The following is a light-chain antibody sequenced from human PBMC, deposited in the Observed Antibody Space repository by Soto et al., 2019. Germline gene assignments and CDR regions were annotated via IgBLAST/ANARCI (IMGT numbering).Light chain of an antibody. CDR2: AAS. Sequence: DIQMTQSPSSLSASVGGRVTITCRASQSISSYLNWYQQKPGKAPKLLIYAASSLQSGVPSRFSGSGSGTDFTLTISSLQPEDFATYYCQQSYSTPRYTFGQGTKV. CDR3: QQSYSTPRYT. V-gene: IGKV1-39*01. CDR1: QSISSY. J-gene: IGKJ2*01.